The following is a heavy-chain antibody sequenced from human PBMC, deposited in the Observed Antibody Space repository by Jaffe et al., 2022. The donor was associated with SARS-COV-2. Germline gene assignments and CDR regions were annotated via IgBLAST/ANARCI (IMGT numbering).Heavy chain of an antibody. CDR1: GFAFSSYA. J-gene: IGHJ4*02. Sequence: EVQLVESGGGLVQPGGSLRLSCAASGFAFSSYAMNWVRQAPGKGLEWVSSISSGSVYISYADSVRGRFTISRDNAKNSLFLHMNSLRADDTAVYYCARGGGSSSWYYFVDWGQGTLVTVSS. D-gene: IGHD3-16*01. V-gene: IGHV3-21*01. CDR2: ISSGSVYI. CDR3: ARGGGSSSWYYFVD.